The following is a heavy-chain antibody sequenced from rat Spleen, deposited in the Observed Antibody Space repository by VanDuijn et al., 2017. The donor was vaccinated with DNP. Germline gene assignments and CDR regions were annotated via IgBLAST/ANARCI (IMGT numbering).Heavy chain of an antibody. CDR1: GYSITSCC. CDR2: ISYSGST. CDR3: ARWGYWYFDF. V-gene: IGHV3-1*01. Sequence: EVQLQESGPGLVEPSQSLSLTCSVTGYSITSCCRWTWIRKFPGNKMEWIGHISYSGSTGYNPSLKSRISITRDTSKNQYFLQLYSVTTEDTATYYCARWGYWYFDFWGPGTMVTVSS. J-gene: IGHJ1*01.